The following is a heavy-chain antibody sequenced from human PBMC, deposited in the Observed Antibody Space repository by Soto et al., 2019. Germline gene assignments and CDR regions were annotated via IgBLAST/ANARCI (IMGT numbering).Heavy chain of an antibody. D-gene: IGHD5-18*01. CDR3: ARSEDHTAIIPDAFDI. Sequence: ASVKVSCKASGYTFTSYDINWVRQATGQGLEWMGWMNPNSGNTGYAQKFQGRVTMTRNTSISTAYMELSSLRSEDTAVYYCARSEDHTAIIPDAFDIWGQGTMVTVSS. J-gene: IGHJ3*02. V-gene: IGHV1-8*01. CDR2: MNPNSGNT. CDR1: GYTFTSYD.